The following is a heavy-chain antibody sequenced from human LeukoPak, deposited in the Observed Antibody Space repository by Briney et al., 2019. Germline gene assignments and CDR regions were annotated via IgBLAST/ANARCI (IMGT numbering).Heavy chain of an antibody. CDR3: ARPKAVILGGSGSYSSLDY. D-gene: IGHD3-10*01. J-gene: IGHJ4*02. CDR2: INPNSGGT. Sequence: ASVKVSCKASGYTFTGYCMHWVRQAPGQGLEWMGWINPNSGGTNYAQKFQGRVTMTRDTSISTAYVELSRLRSDDTAVYYCARPKAVILGGSGSYSSLDYWGQGTLVTVSS. CDR1: GYTFTGYC. V-gene: IGHV1-2*02.